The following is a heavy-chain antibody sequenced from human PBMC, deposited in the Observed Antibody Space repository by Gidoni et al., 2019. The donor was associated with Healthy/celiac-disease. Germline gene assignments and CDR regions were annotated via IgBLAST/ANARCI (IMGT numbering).Heavy chain of an antibody. D-gene: IGHD1-26*01. V-gene: IGHV1-3*01. J-gene: IGHJ5*02. CDR2: INAGNGNT. CDR3: ARGEGVGWFDP. Sequence: QVQLVQSGAEAKTPGASVTVSCKASGYTFTRYAMHWVRQAPGQRLEWMGWINAGNGNTKYSQKFQGRVTITRDTSASTAYMELSSLRSDDTAVYYCARGEGVGWFDPWGQGTLVTVSS. CDR1: GYTFTRYA.